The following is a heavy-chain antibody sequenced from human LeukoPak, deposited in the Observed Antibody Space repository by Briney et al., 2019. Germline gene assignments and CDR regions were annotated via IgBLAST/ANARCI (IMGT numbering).Heavy chain of an antibody. V-gene: IGHV1-69*04. Sequence: SVKVSCKASGGTFSSYAIRWVRHAPEQGREWMGRIIPILGIANYAQKFQGRVSITADKSTSTAYMELCSLRSEDTAVYYCANQYYYDSSGYYYFDYWGQGTLVTVSS. CDR2: IIPILGIA. CDR3: ANQYYYDSSGYYYFDY. D-gene: IGHD3-22*01. J-gene: IGHJ4*02. CDR1: GGTFSSYA.